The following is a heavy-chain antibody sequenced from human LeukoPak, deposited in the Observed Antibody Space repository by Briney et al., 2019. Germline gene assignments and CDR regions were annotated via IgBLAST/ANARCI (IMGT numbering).Heavy chain of an antibody. CDR2: IYHSGST. Sequence: PSETLSLTCTVSGYSISSGYYWGWIRQPPGKGLEWIGSIYHSGSTYYNPSLKSRVTISVDTSKNQFSLKLSSVTAADTAVYYCARAVCSGGSCYRAYDYWGQGTLVTVSS. V-gene: IGHV4-38-2*02. J-gene: IGHJ4*02. D-gene: IGHD2-15*01. CDR3: ARAVCSGGSCYRAYDY. CDR1: GYSISSGYY.